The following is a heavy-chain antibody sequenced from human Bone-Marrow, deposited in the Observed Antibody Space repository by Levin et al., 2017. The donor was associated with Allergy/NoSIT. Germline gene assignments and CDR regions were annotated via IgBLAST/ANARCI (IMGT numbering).Heavy chain of an antibody. CDR2: ISGSGGST. Sequence: GESLKISCAASGFTFSSYAMSWVRQAPGKGLEWVSAISGSGGSTYYADSVKGRFTISRDNSKNTLYLQMNSLRAEDTAVYYCAKIARPSGVEYYDFWSGYYIEGYYYYMDVWGKGTTVTVSS. CDR3: AKIARPSGVEYYDFWSGYYIEGYYYYMDV. V-gene: IGHV3-23*01. J-gene: IGHJ6*03. CDR1: GFTFSSYA. D-gene: IGHD3-3*01.